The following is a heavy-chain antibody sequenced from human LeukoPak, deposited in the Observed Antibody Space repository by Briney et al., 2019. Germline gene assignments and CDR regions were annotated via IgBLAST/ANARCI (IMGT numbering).Heavy chain of an antibody. CDR2: IKQDGSER. V-gene: IGHV3-7*01. J-gene: IGHJ4*02. CDR1: GFTFSDYW. Sequence: GGSLRLSCAASGFTFSDYWMHWVRQAPGRGLEWVANIKQDGSERYYVDSVRGGFTITRDNAKNSLSLQMNSLRVEDTAVYYCVRAIAAAASYWGQGTLVTVSS. CDR3: VRAIAAAASY. D-gene: IGHD6-13*01.